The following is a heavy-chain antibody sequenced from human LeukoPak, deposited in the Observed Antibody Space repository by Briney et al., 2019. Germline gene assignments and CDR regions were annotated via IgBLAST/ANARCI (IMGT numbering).Heavy chain of an antibody. CDR2: ISSSSSST. CDR3: VRSITGGYRSFDL. Sequence: GGSLRLSCAASGFNFNDHYMSWIRQAPGKGLEWLAYISSSSSSTYYADSVKGRFTISRDNAKKSLSLYLQMNGLRADDTAVYYCVRSITGGYRSFDLWGQGTTVTVSS. J-gene: IGHJ3*01. V-gene: IGHV3-11*04. CDR1: GFNFNDHY. D-gene: IGHD2-8*02.